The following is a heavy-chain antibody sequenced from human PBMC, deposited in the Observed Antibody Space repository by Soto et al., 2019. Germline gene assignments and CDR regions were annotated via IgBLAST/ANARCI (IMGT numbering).Heavy chain of an antibody. Sequence: QVQLVQSGAEVKKPGSSVKVSCKASGGTFSSYAISWVRQAPGQGLEWMGGIIPIFGTANYAQKFQGRVTITADKSTSTAYMELSSLRSEDTAVYYCARDHLDFWSGYYVGGWFDPWCQGTLVTVSS. CDR3: ARDHLDFWSGYYVGGWFDP. CDR1: GGTFSSYA. V-gene: IGHV1-69*06. J-gene: IGHJ5*02. D-gene: IGHD3-3*01. CDR2: IIPIFGTA.